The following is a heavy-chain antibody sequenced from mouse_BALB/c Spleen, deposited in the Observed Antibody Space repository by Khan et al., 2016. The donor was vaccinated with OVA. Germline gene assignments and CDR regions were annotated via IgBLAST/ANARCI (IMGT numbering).Heavy chain of an antibody. J-gene: IGHJ3*01. V-gene: IGHV5-6*01. D-gene: IGHD1-1*01. CDR2: ISTGGHYT. Sequence: EVELVESGGDLVEPGGSLKLSCAASGFTFSTYGMSWVRQTPDKRLEWVATISTGGHYTYYPDSVRGRFTISRDNAKNTLYLQMTSLKSEDTAMFYCARLGYYYDSGGFAYWGQGTLVTVSA. CDR3: ARLGYYYDSGGFAY. CDR1: GFTFSTYG.